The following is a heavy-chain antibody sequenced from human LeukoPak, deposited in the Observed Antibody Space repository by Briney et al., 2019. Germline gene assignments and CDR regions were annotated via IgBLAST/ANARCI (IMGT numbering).Heavy chain of an antibody. D-gene: IGHD6-19*01. CDR2: IYPGDSDT. CDR1: GYSLTSYW. V-gene: IGHV5-51*01. Sequence: GESLKISCKGSGYSLTSYWIGWVRQMHGKGLEWMGIIYPGDSDTRYSPSFQGQVTISAVKSISTAYLQWSSLKASDTAMYYCARPSSGWFFDYWGQGTLVTVSS. J-gene: IGHJ4*02. CDR3: ARPSSGWFFDY.